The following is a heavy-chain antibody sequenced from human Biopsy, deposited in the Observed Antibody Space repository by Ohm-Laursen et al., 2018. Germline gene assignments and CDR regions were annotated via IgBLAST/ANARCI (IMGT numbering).Heavy chain of an antibody. V-gene: IGHV4-34*08. CDR1: GKTFSDCQ. J-gene: IGHJ4*02. D-gene: IGHD2-15*01. Sequence: PSQTLSLTWAVLGKTFSDCQWSWIRQPPGKGLEWIGQINQAGTTNYNPSLKSRVSISADASKYEFSLRLTSVTAADTAVYLCGNEVHGRDYWGLGAQVTVSS. CDR2: INQAGTT. CDR3: GNEVHGRDY.